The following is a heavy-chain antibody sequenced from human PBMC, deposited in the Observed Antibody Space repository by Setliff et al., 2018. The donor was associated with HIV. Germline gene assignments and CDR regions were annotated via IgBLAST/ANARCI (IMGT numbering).Heavy chain of an antibody. CDR2: INWNDDK. V-gene: IGHV2-5*01. J-gene: IGHJ3*02. CDR3: AHRLGYCSGGSCFGAFDI. CDR1: GFSLNTSGVG. D-gene: IGHD2-15*01. Sequence: SGPTLVNPTQTLTLTCTFSGFSLNTSGVGVGWIRQPPGKALEWLALINWNDDKYYSPSLKSRLTVTKDTSKNQVVLTMTNMDPVDTATYYCAHRLGYCSGGSCFGAFDIWGQGTMVTVSS.